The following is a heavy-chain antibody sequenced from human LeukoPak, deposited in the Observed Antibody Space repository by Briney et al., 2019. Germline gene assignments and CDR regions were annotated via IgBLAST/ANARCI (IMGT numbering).Heavy chain of an antibody. CDR2: ISSNGGST. CDR3: VKRLHSGHYFDY. Sequence: GGSLRLSCLPSGFTFSSCAMHWVRQAPGKGLEYVSGISSNGGSTYYADSVKGRFTISRDNSRNTLYLQMSSLRAEDTAVYYCVKRLHSGHYFDYWGQGTLVTVSS. D-gene: IGHD5-12*01. CDR1: GFTFSSCA. J-gene: IGHJ4*02. V-gene: IGHV3-64D*06.